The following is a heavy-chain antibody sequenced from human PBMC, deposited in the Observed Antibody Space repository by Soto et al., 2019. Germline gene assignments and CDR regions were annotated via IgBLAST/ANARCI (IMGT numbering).Heavy chain of an antibody. CDR3: ARDPMYSSSWGYYYYYYGMDV. D-gene: IGHD6-13*01. Sequence: EVQLVESGGGLVKPGGSLRLSCAASGFTFSSYSMNWVRQASGKGLEWVSSISSSSSYIYYADSVKGRFTISRDNAKNSLYLQMNSLRAEDTAVYYCARDPMYSSSWGYYYYYYGMDVWGQGTTVTVSS. J-gene: IGHJ6*02. CDR1: GFTFSSYS. V-gene: IGHV3-21*01. CDR2: ISSSSSYI.